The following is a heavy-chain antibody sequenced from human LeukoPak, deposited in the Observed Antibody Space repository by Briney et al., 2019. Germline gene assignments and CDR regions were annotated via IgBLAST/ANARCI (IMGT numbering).Heavy chain of an antibody. V-gene: IGHV3-NL1*01. CDR3: TRARVMAFDI. J-gene: IGHJ3*02. CDR2: TYSGGDT. CDR1: GFTFSSYG. D-gene: IGHD5-24*01. Sequence: PGGSLRLSCAASGFTFSSYGMHWVRQAPGKGLEWVSVTYSGGDTYYADSVKGRFTISRDNSKNTLYLQMNSLRAEDTAVYCCTRARVMAFDIWGQGTIVTVSS.